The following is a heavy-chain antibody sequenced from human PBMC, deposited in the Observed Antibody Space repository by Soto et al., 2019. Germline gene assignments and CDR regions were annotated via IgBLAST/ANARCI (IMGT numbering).Heavy chain of an antibody. J-gene: IGHJ4*02. Sequence: QVQLVESGGGVVQPGRSLRLSCAASGFTFSSSGMHWVRQAPGKGLEWEAVTSFDGSSGYYADSVRGRFTISRDNSNNTLYLQMNSLRAEDTAVYYCAKSPPAVAGYFDYWGQGTLVTVSS. CDR2: TSFDGSSG. CDR3: AKSPPAVAGYFDY. D-gene: IGHD6-19*01. V-gene: IGHV3-30*18. CDR1: GFTFSSSG.